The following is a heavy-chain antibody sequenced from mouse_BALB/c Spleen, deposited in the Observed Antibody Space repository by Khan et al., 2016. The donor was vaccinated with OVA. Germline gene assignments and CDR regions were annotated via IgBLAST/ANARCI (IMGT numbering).Heavy chain of an antibody. J-gene: IGHJ3*01. CDR2: INPSNNYT. CDR3: VREGAYDRSDGWFAY. CDR1: GYTFTSYT. Sequence: QVQLQQSGAELARPGASVKMSCKASGYTFTSYTIHWVRQRPGQALEWIGHINPSNNYTNYNQNFKDKATLIVDKSSSTAYMQLSSLTSEVSAVYYCVREGAYDRSDGWFAYWGQGTLVTVSA. D-gene: IGHD2-14*01. V-gene: IGHV1-4*01.